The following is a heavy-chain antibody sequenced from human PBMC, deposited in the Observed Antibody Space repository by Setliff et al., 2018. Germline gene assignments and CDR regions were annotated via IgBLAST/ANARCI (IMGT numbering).Heavy chain of an antibody. CDR2: IIPIFGTA. CDR3: NYNFWSGYYLDY. D-gene: IGHD3-3*01. Sequence: ASVKVSCKASGGTFSSYAISWVRQAPGQGLEWMGGIIPIFGTANYAQRFQGRVTITTDESTSTAYMELSSLRSEDTAVYYCNYNFWSGYYLDYWGQGTLVTVSS. J-gene: IGHJ4*02. V-gene: IGHV1-69*05. CDR1: GGTFSSYA.